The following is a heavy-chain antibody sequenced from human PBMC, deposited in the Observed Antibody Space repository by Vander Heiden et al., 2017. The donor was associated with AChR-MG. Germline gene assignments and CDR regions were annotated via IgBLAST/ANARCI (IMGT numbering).Heavy chain of an antibody. V-gene: IGHV3-23*01. J-gene: IGHJ4*02. Sequence: EVQLLESGGGLVQPGGSLRLSCAASGFTFSGYVMSWVRQAPGKGLEWVSAISGSGGSTYYADSVKGRFTISRDNSKNTLYLQMSSLRAEDTALYYCAKGHVDFTNWGQGTLVTVSS. CDR1: GFTFSGYV. CDR2: ISGSGGST. CDR3: AKGHVDFTN.